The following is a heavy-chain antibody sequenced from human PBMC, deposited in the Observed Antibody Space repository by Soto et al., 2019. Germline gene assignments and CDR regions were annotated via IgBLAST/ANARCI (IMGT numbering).Heavy chain of an antibody. D-gene: IGHD3-9*01. V-gene: IGHV3-23*01. CDR3: AKGPEYDILTGCDY. Sequence: EVQLLESGGGFVQPGESLRLSCVASGFTFSLSAMSWVRQAPGRGLEWVSAIIGGGGSTEYTDSVKGRFTISRDNSKDTVHLQMNSRRAEDTAVYYCAKGPEYDILTGCDYWGQGALGTVSS. CDR1: GFTFSLSA. J-gene: IGHJ4*02. CDR2: IIGGGGST.